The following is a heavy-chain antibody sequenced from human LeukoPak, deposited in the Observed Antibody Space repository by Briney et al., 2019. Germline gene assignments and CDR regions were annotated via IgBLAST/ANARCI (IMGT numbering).Heavy chain of an antibody. V-gene: IGHV3-9*01. CDR3: AKGTGPTSQIAAADY. J-gene: IGHJ4*02. CDR1: GFTFDDYA. CDR2: ISWNSGSI. D-gene: IGHD6-13*01. Sequence: GGSLRLSCAASGFTFDDYAMHWVRQAPGKGREWVSGISWNSGSIGYADSVKGRFTISRDNAKNSLYLQMNSLRAEDTALYYCAKGTGPTSQIAAADYWGQGTLVTVSS.